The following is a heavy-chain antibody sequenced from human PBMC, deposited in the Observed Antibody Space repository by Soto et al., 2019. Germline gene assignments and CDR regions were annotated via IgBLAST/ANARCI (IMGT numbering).Heavy chain of an antibody. Sequence: SVKVSCKASGGTFSSYAISWVRQAPGQGLEWMGGIIPIFGTATYAQKFQGRVTITADKSTSTAYMELSSLRSEDTAVYYCARDLRADYDSSGYYRPPDAFDIWGQGTMVTVSS. CDR3: ARDLRADYDSSGYYRPPDAFDI. CDR2: IIPIFGTA. CDR1: GGTFSSYA. V-gene: IGHV1-69*06. J-gene: IGHJ3*02. D-gene: IGHD3-22*01.